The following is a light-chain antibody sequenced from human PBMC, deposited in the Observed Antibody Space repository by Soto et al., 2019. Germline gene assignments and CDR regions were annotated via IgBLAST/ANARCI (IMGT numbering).Light chain of an antibody. Sequence: DIQMTQSPSSLSASVGDRVTITCRSSQGISSYLAWYQQKPGKVPKLLIYAASTLQSGVPSRFSGSGSGTDFTLTISSLQPEYVATYYCQKYNAATRAFGKGTKVEV. CDR2: AAS. J-gene: IGKJ1*01. CDR1: QGISSY. CDR3: QKYNAATRA. V-gene: IGKV1-27*01.